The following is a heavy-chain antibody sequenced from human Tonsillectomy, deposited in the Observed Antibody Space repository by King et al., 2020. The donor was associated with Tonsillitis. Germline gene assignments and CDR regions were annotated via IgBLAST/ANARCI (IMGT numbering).Heavy chain of an antibody. V-gene: IGHV3-33*01. J-gene: IGHJ4*02. CDR2: IWYDGSEK. CDR1: GFIFSSYG. D-gene: IGHD1-1*01. CDR3: ASDGIPE. Sequence: QKQLVESGGGVVQPGRSLRLSCAASGFIFSSYGMHWVRQAPGKGLEWVAVIWYDGSEKYYADSVKGRFTISRDNSKNTLYLQMNSLRAEDTAVYYCASDGIPEWGQGTLVTVSS.